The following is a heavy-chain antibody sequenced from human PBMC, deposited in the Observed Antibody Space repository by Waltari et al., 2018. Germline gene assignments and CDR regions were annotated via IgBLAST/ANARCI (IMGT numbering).Heavy chain of an antibody. Sequence: QVQLVQSGAEVKKPGASVKVSCKASGYTFTSYDINWVRPATGQGLEWMGWMNPNSGNTGYAQKFQGRVTMTRNTSISTAYMELSSLRSEDTAVYYCAGYYYGSGSYYYMDVWGKGTTVTVSS. CDR1: GYTFTSYD. J-gene: IGHJ6*03. CDR2: MNPNSGNT. D-gene: IGHD3-10*01. CDR3: AGYYYGSGSYYYMDV. V-gene: IGHV1-8*01.